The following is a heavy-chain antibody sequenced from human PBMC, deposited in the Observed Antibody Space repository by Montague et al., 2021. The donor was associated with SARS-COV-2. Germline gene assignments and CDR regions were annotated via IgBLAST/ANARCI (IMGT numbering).Heavy chain of an antibody. Sequence: SLRLSCAASGFTFSSYSMNWVRQAPGKGLEWVAVISYDGSNKYYADSVKGRFTISRDNSKNTLYLQMNSLRAEDTAVYYCARVIVVGYYGMDVGGQGTTVTVS. D-gene: IGHD3-22*01. CDR1: GFTFSSYS. V-gene: IGHV3-30*03. J-gene: IGHJ6*02. CDR3: ARVIVVGYYGMDV. CDR2: ISYDGSNK.